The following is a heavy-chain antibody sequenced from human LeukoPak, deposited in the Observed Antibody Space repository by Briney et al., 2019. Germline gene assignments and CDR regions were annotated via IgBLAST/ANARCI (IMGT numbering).Heavy chain of an antibody. CDR3: ARVDSWLRWKWWYFDY. CDR2: IKQDGSEK. CDR1: GFTFSSYW. Sequence: PGGSLRLPCAASGFTFSSYWMSWVRQAPGKGLEWVANIKQDGSEKYYVDSVKGRFTISRDNAKNSLYLQMNSLRAEDTAVYYCARVDSWLRWKWWYFDYWGQGTLVTVSS. J-gene: IGHJ4*02. V-gene: IGHV3-7*01. D-gene: IGHD5-12*01.